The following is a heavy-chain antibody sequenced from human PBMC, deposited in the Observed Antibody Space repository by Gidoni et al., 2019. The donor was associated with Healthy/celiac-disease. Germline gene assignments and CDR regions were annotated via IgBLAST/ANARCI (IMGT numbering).Heavy chain of an antibody. CDR3: ARSKYYYDSSGYPDY. CDR2: IKQDGSEK. Sequence: EVQLVESGGGLVQPGGSLRLSCAASGFTFSSYWMSWGRQAPGKGLEWVANIKQDGSEKYYVDSVKGRFTISRDNAKNSLYLQMNSLRAEDTAVYYCARSKYYYDSSGYPDYWGQGTLVTVSS. D-gene: IGHD3-22*01. CDR1: GFTFSSYW. J-gene: IGHJ4*02. V-gene: IGHV3-7*01.